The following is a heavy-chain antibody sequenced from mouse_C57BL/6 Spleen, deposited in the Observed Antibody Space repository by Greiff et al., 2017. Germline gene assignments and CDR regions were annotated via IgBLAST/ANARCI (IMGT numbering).Heavy chain of an antibody. J-gene: IGHJ4*01. CDR1: GYTFTDYN. CDR2: INPNNGGT. CDR3: AIKPRDLDAMDY. D-gene: IGHD1-3*01. V-gene: IGHV1-22*01. Sequence: VQLQQSGPELVKPGASVKMSCKASGYTFTDYNMHWVKQSHGKSLEWIGYINPNNGGTSYNQKFKGKATLTVNKSSSTAYMELRSLTSEDSAVYYCAIKPRDLDAMDYWGQGTSVTVSS.